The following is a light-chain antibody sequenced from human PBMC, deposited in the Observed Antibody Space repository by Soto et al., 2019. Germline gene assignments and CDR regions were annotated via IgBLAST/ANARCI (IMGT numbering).Light chain of an antibody. CDR3: QHYNNLLGT. Sequence: IRIKQCPATISMSTGERATLSCRASQSITSNLAWYQQKPGQAPRLLIYGASTRATGIPDRFSGSGSGTEFTLTISSLQSEDVAVYYCQHYNNLLGTFGGGTIVDVK. CDR2: GAS. J-gene: IGKJ4*01. V-gene: IGKV3-15*01. CDR1: QSITSN.